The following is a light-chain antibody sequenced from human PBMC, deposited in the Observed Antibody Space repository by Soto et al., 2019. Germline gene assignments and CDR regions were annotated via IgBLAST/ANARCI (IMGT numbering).Light chain of an antibody. CDR2: EVS. V-gene: IGLV2-14*01. Sequence: SALTQPASVSGSPGQSITISCTGTSSDVGGYNYVSWYQQHPGKAPKLMIYEVSHRPSGVSNRFSGSKSGNTAALTISGLQAEDEAVYYCSSYTSSTNVVFGGGTKVTVL. CDR3: SSYTSSTNVV. J-gene: IGLJ2*01. CDR1: SSDVGGYNY.